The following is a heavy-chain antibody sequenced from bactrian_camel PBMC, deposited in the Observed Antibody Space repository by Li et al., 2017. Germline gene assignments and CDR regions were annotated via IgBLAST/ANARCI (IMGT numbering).Heavy chain of an antibody. CDR2: IVTLGGTT. CDR1: GYSVSEGY. V-gene: IGHV3S54*01. J-gene: IGHJ4*01. Sequence: VQLVESGGGSVQAGGSLRLSCVASGYSVSEGYMAWFRQAPGKEREGVAAIVTLGGTTYYDDSVTGRFTISQDNSKRTSFLQMDNLRPNDTAIYYCTTDGQVCVAVVVGVDLPDGGVWGRGTQVTV. CDR3: TTDGQVCVAVVVGVDLPDGGV. D-gene: IGHD2*01.